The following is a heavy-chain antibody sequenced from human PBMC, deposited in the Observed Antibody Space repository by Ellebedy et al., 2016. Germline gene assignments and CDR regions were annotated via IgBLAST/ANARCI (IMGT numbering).Heavy chain of an antibody. CDR2: IKGDGSGT. CDR1: GFTLSSYW. CDR3: ARGVYGDS. V-gene: IGHV3-74*01. D-gene: IGHD5/OR15-5a*01. J-gene: IGHJ4*02. Sequence: HTGGSLRLSCAASGFTLSSYWMYWVRQAPGKGLAWVSRIKGDGSGTSYADSGKVRFTLSRDNAKNTLYLQMDSLGAEDTAVYFCARGVYGDSWGQGTLVTVSS.